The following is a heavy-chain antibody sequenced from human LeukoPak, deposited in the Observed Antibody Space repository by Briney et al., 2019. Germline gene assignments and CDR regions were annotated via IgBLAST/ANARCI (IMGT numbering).Heavy chain of an antibody. Sequence: SGTLSLTCTISGASISDTNWWTWVRQPPGKGLEWIGEISHNGNTNYSPSPKSRVTISVDKSKNQFSLRLDSVTAADTAVYYCARDGYSAYDRDLDHWGQGALVTVSS. D-gene: IGHD5-12*01. CDR2: ISHNGNT. CDR3: ARDGYSAYDRDLDH. CDR1: GASISDTNW. V-gene: IGHV4-4*02. J-gene: IGHJ4*02.